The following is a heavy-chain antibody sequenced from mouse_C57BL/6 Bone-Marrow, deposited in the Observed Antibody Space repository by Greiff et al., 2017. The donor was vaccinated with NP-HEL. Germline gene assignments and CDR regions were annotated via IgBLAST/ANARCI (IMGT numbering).Heavy chain of an antibody. CDR2: IYPRSGNT. J-gene: IGHJ3*01. CDR1: GYTFTSYG. Sequence: VKLQESGAELARPGASVKLSCKASGYTFTSYGISWVKQRTGQGLEWIGEIYPRSGNTYYNEKFKGKATLTADKSSSTAYMELRSLTSEDSAVYFCARRIYYYGRGFAYWGQGTLVTVSA. D-gene: IGHD1-1*01. V-gene: IGHV1-81*01. CDR3: ARRIYYYGRGFAY.